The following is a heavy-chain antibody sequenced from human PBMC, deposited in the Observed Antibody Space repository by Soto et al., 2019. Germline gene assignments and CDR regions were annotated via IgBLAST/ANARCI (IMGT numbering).Heavy chain of an antibody. CDR2: ISGSGGST. J-gene: IGHJ5*02. V-gene: IGHV3-23*01. D-gene: IGHD6-19*01. CDR1: GFTFSSYA. CDR3: AKGPVGASSGWYMVGWFDP. Sequence: EVQLLESGGGLVQPGGSLRLSCAASGFTFSSYAMSWVRQAPGKGLEWVSAISGSGGSTYYADSVKGRFTISRDNSKNPLYLQMNSLRAEDTAVYYCAKGPVGASSGWYMVGWFDPWGQGTLVTVSS.